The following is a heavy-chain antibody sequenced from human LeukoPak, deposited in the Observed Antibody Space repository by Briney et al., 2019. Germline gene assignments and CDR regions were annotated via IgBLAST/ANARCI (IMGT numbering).Heavy chain of an antibody. J-gene: IGHJ4*02. D-gene: IGHD2-21*02. CDR2: IFHTGST. CDR1: GDSINSLDL. Sequence: SETLSLTCTVSGDSINSLDLWSWVRQPPGKGLEWIGEIFHTGSTNYNPSLKSRVTISVDKSKNHLSLHLSPVTAADTAVYYCARNQERTASLDYWGQGTLVTVSS. V-gene: IGHV4-4*02. CDR3: ARNQERTASLDY.